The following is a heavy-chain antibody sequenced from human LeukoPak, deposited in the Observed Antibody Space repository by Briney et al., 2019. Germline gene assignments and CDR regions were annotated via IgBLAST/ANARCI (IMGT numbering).Heavy chain of an antibody. CDR1: GYTFTSYD. J-gene: IGHJ5*02. D-gene: IGHD1-1*01. CDR3: ARARWNWNDDVGEFDP. V-gene: IGHV1-8*01. CDR2: MNPNSGNT. Sequence: ASVKVSCKASGYTFTSYDINWVRQATGQGLEWMGWMNPNSGNTGYAQKFKGRVTMTRNTSISTAYMELSSLRSEDTAVYYCARARWNWNDDVGEFDPWGQGTLVTVSS.